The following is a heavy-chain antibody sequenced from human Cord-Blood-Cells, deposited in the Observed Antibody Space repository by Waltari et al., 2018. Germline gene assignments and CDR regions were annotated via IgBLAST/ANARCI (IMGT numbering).Heavy chain of an antibody. J-gene: IGHJ4*02. D-gene: IGHD6-13*01. Sequence: QVQLQESGPGLVKPSETLSLTCTVSGGSVSSGSYYWSWIRQPPGKGLEWIGYIYYSGRTNYHPSLKSRVTISVDTSKNQFSLKLSSVTAADTAVYYCARYSSSWYYFDYWGQGTLVTVSS. CDR2: IYYSGRT. V-gene: IGHV4-61*01. CDR1: GGSVSSGSYY. CDR3: ARYSSSWYYFDY.